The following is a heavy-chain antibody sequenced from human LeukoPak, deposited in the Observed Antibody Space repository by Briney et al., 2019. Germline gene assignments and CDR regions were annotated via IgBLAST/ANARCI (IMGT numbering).Heavy chain of an antibody. J-gene: IGHJ4*02. Sequence: GGSLRLSCAASGFTFSSYGMHWVRQAPGKGLEWVAVISYDGSNTYYADSVRGRFTISRDNFENTLYLQMDSLRPEDTAIYYCSRSEGTTMTTFDFWGQGTLVTVSS. CDR3: SRSEGTTMTTFDF. V-gene: IGHV3-30*03. D-gene: IGHD4-17*01. CDR2: ISYDGSNT. CDR1: GFTFSSYG.